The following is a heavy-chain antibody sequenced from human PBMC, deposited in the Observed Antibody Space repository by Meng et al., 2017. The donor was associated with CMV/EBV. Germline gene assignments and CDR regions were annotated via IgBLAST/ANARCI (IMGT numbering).Heavy chain of an antibody. Sequence: GGSLRLSCAASGFTFSSYWMSWVRQAPGKGLEWVANIKQDGSEKYYVDSVKGRFTISRDNAKNSLYLQMNSLRAEDTAVYYCARDSGRGYCSGGSCYNPDWGQGTTDTVSS. D-gene: IGHD2-15*01. J-gene: IGHJ6*02. CDR1: GFTFSSYW. CDR3: ARDSGRGYCSGGSCYNPD. V-gene: IGHV3-7*01. CDR2: IKQDGSEK.